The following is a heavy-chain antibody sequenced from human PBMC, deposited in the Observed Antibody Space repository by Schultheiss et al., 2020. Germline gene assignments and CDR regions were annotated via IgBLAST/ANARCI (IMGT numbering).Heavy chain of an antibody. J-gene: IGHJ6*02. CDR1: GFTFSSYS. CDR3: ARSLVVPAAMLYYYYYYGMDV. V-gene: IGHV3-48*01. D-gene: IGHD2-2*01. Sequence: GSLILSCAASGFTFSSYSMNWVRQAPGKGLEWVSYISSSSSTIYYADSVKGRFTISRDNAKNSLYLQMNSLRAEDTAVYYCARSLVVPAAMLYYYYYYGMDVWGPGTTVTVAS. CDR2: ISSSSSTI.